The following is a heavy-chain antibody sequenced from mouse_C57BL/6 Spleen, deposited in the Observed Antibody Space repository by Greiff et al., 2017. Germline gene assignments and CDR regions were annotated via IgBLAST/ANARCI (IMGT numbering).Heavy chain of an antibody. V-gene: IGHV1-5*01. J-gene: IGHJ2*01. D-gene: IGHD3-2*02. CDR1: GYTFTSYW. CDR2: IYPGNSDT. CDR3: TRDSSGYVIFDY. Sequence: EVQLQQSGTVLARPGASVKMSCKTSGYTFTSYWMHWVKQRPGQGLEWIGAIYPGNSDTSFNQKFKGKAKLTADTSASTAYMELSSLTNEDSAVYYCTRDSSGYVIFDYWGQGTTLTVSA.